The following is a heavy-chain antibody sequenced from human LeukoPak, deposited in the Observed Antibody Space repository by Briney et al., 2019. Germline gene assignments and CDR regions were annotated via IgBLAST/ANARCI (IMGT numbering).Heavy chain of an antibody. Sequence: SQTLSLTCTVSGGPISSGGYYWSWIRQHPGKGLEWIGYIYYSGSTYYNPFLKSRVTISVDTSKNQFSLKLSSVTAADTAVYYCARGIAAAGGTATTAFDYWGQGTLVTVSS. V-gene: IGHV4-31*03. CDR3: ARGIAAAGGTATTAFDY. CDR2: IYYSGST. CDR1: GGPISSGGYY. J-gene: IGHJ4*02. D-gene: IGHD6-13*01.